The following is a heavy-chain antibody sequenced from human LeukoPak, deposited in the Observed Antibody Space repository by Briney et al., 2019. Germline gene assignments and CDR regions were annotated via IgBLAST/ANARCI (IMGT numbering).Heavy chain of an antibody. J-gene: IGHJ6*02. V-gene: IGHV6-1*01. Sequence: SQTLSLTCAISGDSVSSNSAACNWIRQSPSRGLEWLGRTYYRSKWYNDYAVSVKSRMTIIPDTSKNQFSLQLNSVTPEDTAVYYCGGYYYYYGMDVWGQGTTVTVSS. CDR1: GDSVSSNSAA. CDR3: GGYYYYYGMDV. CDR2: TYYRSKWYN.